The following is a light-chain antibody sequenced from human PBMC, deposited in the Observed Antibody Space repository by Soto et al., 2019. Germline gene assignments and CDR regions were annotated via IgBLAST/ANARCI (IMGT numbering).Light chain of an antibody. V-gene: IGLV2-14*01. CDR3: FSHRSGNSHV. Sequence: QSVLTHPASVSRSPGHSITISFTGTSSYICIYNFVSWYQQYPGKAPKLMIYVVTNRPSGVSDRFSGSKTGKTASLTISGIQAEDEAAYYCFSHRSGNSHVFGTGTKVPVL. CDR2: VVT. CDR1: SSYICIYNF. J-gene: IGLJ1*01.